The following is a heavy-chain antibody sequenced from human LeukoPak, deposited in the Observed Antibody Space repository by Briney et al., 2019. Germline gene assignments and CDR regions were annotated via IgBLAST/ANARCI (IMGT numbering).Heavy chain of an antibody. CDR2: ISYDGSNK. CDR3: ARDLGWESYYYGMDV. V-gene: IGHV3-30*19. J-gene: IGHJ6*02. CDR1: GFTFSSYG. D-gene: IGHD1-26*01. Sequence: PGGSLRLSCAASGFTFSSYGMHWVRQAPGKGLEWVAVISYDGSNKYYADSVKGRFTISRDNSKNTLYLQMNSLRAEDTAVYYCARDLGWESYYYGMDVWGQGTTVTVSS.